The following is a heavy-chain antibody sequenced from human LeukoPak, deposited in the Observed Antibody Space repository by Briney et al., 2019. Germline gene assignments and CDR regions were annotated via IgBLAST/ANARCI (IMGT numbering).Heavy chain of an antibody. V-gene: IGHV3-64*02. J-gene: IGHJ4*02. CDR2: ISADGGTT. CDR3: ARGRGGPPFDY. Sequence: PGGSLRLSCAASGFSFRGYVMHWVRQAPGKGLEYVSAISADGGTTYYADSVKDRFTISRDNAKNTLYLQMGSLRNEDMAVYYCARGRGGPPFDYWGQGTLVIVSS. CDR1: GFSFRGYV.